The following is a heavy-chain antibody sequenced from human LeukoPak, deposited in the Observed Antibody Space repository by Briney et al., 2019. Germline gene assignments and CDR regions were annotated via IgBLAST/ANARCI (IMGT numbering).Heavy chain of an antibody. Sequence: GGSLRLSCAASGFTFSSYDMHWVRQATGKGLEWVSAIGTAGDTYYPGSVKGRFTIFRENAENSLYLQMNSLRAGDTAMYYCARAGSGWYYFDYWGQGTLVTVSS. D-gene: IGHD6-19*01. CDR3: ARAGSGWYYFDY. J-gene: IGHJ4*02. CDR1: GFTFSSYD. CDR2: IGTAGDT. V-gene: IGHV3-13*01.